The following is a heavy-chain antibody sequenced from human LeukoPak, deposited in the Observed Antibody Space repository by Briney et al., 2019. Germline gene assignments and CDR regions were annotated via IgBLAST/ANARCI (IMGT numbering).Heavy chain of an antibody. J-gene: IGHJ6*04. CDR2: IIPIFGTA. Sequence: SVKVSCKASGGAFSSYAISWVRQAPGQGLEWMGGIIPIFGTANYAQKFQGRVTITADKSTSTAYMELSSLRSEDTAVYYCARGKERVVWQQRYYYYGMDVWGRGTTVTVSS. V-gene: IGHV1-69*06. CDR3: ARGKERVVWQQRYYYYGMDV. D-gene: IGHD6-13*01. CDR1: GGAFSSYA.